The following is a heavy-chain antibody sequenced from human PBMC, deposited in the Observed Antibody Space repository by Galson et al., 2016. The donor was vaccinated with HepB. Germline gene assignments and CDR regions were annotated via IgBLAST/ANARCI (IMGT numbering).Heavy chain of an antibody. CDR1: GFTFSSFG. D-gene: IGHD2-15*01. CDR3: AHPIGYCSGGTCYGGYFYGIDV. CDR2: ISSDGNNK. V-gene: IGHV3-30*03. J-gene: IGHJ6*02. Sequence: SLRLSCAASGFTFSSFGMHWVRQAPGKGLEWVAVISSDGNNKYFADSVKGRFTISRDNSENTLYLQMNSLRAEDTAVYYCAHPIGYCSGGTCYGGYFYGIDVWGQGTTVIVSS.